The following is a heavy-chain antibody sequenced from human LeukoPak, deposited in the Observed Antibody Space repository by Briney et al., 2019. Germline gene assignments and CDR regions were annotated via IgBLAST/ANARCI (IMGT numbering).Heavy chain of an antibody. CDR1: RGSISSSSYY. J-gene: IGHJ4*02. V-gene: IGHV4-39*07. Sequence: SETLSLTCTVSRGSISSSSYYWVWIRHPPGKGLEWIGSVYYTGASYYNPSLKSRVTISIDTSKKHFSLKLTSVTAADTAVYYCARGAPPQNWGQGTLVTVSS. CDR2: VYYTGAS. CDR3: ARGAPPQN.